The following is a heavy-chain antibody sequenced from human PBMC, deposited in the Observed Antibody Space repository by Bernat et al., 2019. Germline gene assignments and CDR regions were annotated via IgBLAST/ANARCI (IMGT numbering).Heavy chain of an antibody. CDR3: AYRVVPAAMNYYYYYGMDV. Sequence: QLQLQESGPGLVKPSETLSLTCTVSGGSISSSSYYWGWIRQPPGKGLEWIESIYYSGSTYYNPSLKSRVTISVDTSKNQFSLKLSSVTAADTAVYYCAYRVVPAAMNYYYYYGMDVWGQGTTVTVSS. CDR2: IYYSGST. J-gene: IGHJ6*02. D-gene: IGHD2-2*01. CDR1: GGSISSSSYY. V-gene: IGHV4-39*01.